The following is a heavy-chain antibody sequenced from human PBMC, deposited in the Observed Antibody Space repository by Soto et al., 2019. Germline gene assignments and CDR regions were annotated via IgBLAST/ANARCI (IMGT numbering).Heavy chain of an antibody. CDR3: ARSRGATLDAFDI. D-gene: IGHD1-26*01. CDR1: GFTFSSYG. CDR2: IWYDGSNK. Sequence: GGSLRLSCAASGFTFSSYGMHWVRQAPGKGLEWVAVIWYDGSNKYYADSVKGRFTISRDNSKNTLYLQMNSLRAEDTAVYYCARSRGATLDAFDIRGQGTMVTVSS. J-gene: IGHJ3*02. V-gene: IGHV3-33*01.